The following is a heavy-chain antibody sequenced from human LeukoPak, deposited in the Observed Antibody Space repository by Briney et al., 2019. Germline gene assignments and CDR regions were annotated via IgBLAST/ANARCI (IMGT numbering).Heavy chain of an antibody. V-gene: IGHV4-39*07. CDR2: INHSGST. Sequence: SETLSLTCTVSGGSISSSSYYWSWIRQPPGKGLEWIGEINHSGSTNYNPSLKSRVTISVDTSKNQFSLKLSSVAAADTAVYYCARVRVYCSSTSCLDFDYWGQGTLVTVSS. J-gene: IGHJ4*02. D-gene: IGHD2-2*01. CDR3: ARVRVYCSSTSCLDFDY. CDR1: GGSISSSSYY.